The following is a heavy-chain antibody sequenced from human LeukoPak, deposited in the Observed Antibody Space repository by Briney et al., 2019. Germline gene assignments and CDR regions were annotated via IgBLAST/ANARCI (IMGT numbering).Heavy chain of an antibody. Sequence: SETLSLTCAVYGGSFSGYYWSWICQPPGKGLEWIGEINHSGSTNYNPSLKSRVTISVDTSKNQFSLKLSSVTAADTAVYYCARGDYDFWSGYFWFDPWGQGTLVTVSS. CDR2: INHSGST. D-gene: IGHD3-3*01. J-gene: IGHJ5*02. V-gene: IGHV4-34*01. CDR1: GGSFSGYY. CDR3: ARGDYDFWSGYFWFDP.